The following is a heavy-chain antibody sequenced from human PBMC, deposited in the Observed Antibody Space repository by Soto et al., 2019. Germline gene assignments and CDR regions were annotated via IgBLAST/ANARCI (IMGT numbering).Heavy chain of an antibody. CDR3: ARLSGYYDILTGPKYYYYGMDV. CDR1: GVSISSSSDY. Sequence: SETLCLTSTVSGVSISSSSDYWGWIRQPPGKGLEWIGSIYYSGSTYYNPSLKSRVTISVDTSKNQFSLKLSSVTAADTAVYYCARLSGYYDILTGPKYYYYGMDVWGQGTTVTSP. J-gene: IGHJ6*02. D-gene: IGHD3-9*01. CDR2: IYYSGST. V-gene: IGHV4-39*01.